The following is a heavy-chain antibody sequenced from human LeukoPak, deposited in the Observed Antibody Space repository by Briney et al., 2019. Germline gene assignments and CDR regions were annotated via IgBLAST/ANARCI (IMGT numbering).Heavy chain of an antibody. CDR2: TYYRSKWRN. CDR3: ASGPGDSRKD. D-gene: IGHD3-22*01. J-gene: IGHJ4*02. V-gene: IGHV6-1*01. CDR1: GDSFSSNSAS. Sequence: PSQTLSLTCAISGDSFSSNSASWNWIRQSPSRGLEWLGRTYYRSKWRNDYAVSVKSRITIGPDTSKNQFSLQLNSVTPEDTAVYYWASGPGDSRKDWGLGTLVTASS.